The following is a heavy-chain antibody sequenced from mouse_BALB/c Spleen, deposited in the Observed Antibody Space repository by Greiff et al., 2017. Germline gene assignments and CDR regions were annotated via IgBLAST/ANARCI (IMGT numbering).Heavy chain of an antibody. CDR2: ISSGGST. CDR3: ARVPTMVTTWDLFDY. CDR1: GFTFSSYA. V-gene: IGHV5-6-5*01. Sequence: EVKLMESGGGLVKPGGSLKLSCAASGFTFSSYAMSWVRQTPEKRLEWVASISSGGSTYYPDSVKGRCTISRDNARNILYLQMSSLRSEDTAMYYRARVPTMVTTWDLFDYWGQGTTLTVSS. J-gene: IGHJ2*01. D-gene: IGHD2-9*01.